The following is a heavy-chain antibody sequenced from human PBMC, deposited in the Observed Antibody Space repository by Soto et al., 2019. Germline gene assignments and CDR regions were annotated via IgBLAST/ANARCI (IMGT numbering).Heavy chain of an antibody. CDR2: INAGNGKT. V-gene: IGHV1-3*01. J-gene: IGHJ4*02. D-gene: IGHD4-17*01. CDR3: ARNTLRFDY. Sequence: QVPLVQSGAEVKKPGASVKVSCKASGYTFTSYAIHWVRQAPGQSLEWMGWINAGNGKTEYSQKFQGRVTITRDTSASTAYMELSSLRSEDTAVYYCARNTLRFDYWGQGTLVTVSS. CDR1: GYTFTSYA.